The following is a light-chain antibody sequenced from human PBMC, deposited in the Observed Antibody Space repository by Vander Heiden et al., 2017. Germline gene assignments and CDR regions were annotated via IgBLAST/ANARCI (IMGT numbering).Light chain of an antibody. V-gene: IGKV2-28*01. Sequence: DILMTQSPPSLLVTPGEPTSISCISSQSLLHGNGYNYLHWYLQKPWQSPQLLIYLGSLRTSGVPDRFSGSGSGTDFTLKISRVEAEDVGVYYCMQTLQTPWTFGQGTKVEIK. CDR3: MQTLQTPWT. J-gene: IGKJ1*01. CDR1: QSLLHGNGYNY. CDR2: LGS.